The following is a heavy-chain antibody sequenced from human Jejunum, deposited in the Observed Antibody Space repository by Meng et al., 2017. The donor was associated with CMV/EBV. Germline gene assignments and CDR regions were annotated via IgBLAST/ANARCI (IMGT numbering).Heavy chain of an antibody. CDR1: GGTFSSYA. D-gene: IGHD6-19*01. Sequence: VRAVQCGAGVKTPGSSVKVSCKASGGTFSSYAISWVRQAPGQGLEWMGGIIPIFGTANYAQKFQGRVTITADESTSTAYMELSSLRSEDTAVYYCARDVSIAVAGSYFDYWGQGTLVTVSS. CDR2: IIPIFGTA. J-gene: IGHJ4*02. V-gene: IGHV1-69*12. CDR3: ARDVSIAVAGSYFDY.